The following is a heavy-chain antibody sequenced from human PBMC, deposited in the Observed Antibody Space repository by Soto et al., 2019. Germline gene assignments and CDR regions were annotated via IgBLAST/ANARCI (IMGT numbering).Heavy chain of an antibody. Sequence: QVQLVQSGAEVKKPGSSVKVSCKASGDTFSTYTITWVRQAPGQVLEWMGGIIPRSATSNYAQKFQGRVTITADESTTTAYMELSSLTSEDTAVYYCAREGLVLVPTSVNSDYYYYAMDVWGQGTTVTVSS. D-gene: IGHD2-2*01. CDR3: AREGLVLVPTSVNSDYYYYAMDV. CDR2: IIPRSATS. J-gene: IGHJ6*02. CDR1: GDTFSTYT. V-gene: IGHV1-69*12.